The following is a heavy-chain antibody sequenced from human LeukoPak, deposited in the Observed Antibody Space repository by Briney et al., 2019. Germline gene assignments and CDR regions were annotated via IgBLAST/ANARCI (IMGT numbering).Heavy chain of an antibody. CDR1: GFTFSSYG. D-gene: IGHD5-18*01. J-gene: IGHJ4*02. CDR2: IWYDGSNK. CDR3: AREATRGYSYDTPES. Sequence: PGGSLRLSCAASGFTFSSYGMHWVRQAPGKGLEWVAVIWYDGSNKYYADSVKGRFTISRDNSKNTLYLQMNSLRAEDTAVYYCAREATRGYSYDTPESWGRGTLVTVSS. V-gene: IGHV3-33*01.